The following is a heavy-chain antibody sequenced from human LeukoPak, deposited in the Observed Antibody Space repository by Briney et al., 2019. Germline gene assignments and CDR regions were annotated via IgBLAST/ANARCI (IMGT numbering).Heavy chain of an antibody. CDR1: AYMLSNFG. J-gene: IGHJ3*02. V-gene: IGHV1-18*01. Sequence: GASVKVSCKASAYMLSNFGVSWVRQAPGQGLEWMGWISANNVNTNGAQILQGRVTLTTDTSTGTAYMELRSLTSDDTAVYYCARGINFSGSHFSWGPKTKHPDVFDIWGQGTMVTVSS. CDR3: ARGINFSGSHFSWGPKTKHPDVFDI. CDR2: ISANNVNT. D-gene: IGHD1-26*01.